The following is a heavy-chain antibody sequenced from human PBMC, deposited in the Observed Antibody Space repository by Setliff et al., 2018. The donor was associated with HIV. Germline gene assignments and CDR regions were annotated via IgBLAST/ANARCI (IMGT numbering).Heavy chain of an antibody. V-gene: IGHV1-3*01. CDR2: INAGNGVT. CDR3: ARGYCDTSGCLRGGDVS. Sequence: ASVKVSCKASGYSFTYYAVHWVRQAPGQRLEWMGWINAGNGVTRYAEKFQGRVTFTRDTSASTAYMELSSLRSADTAVYYCARGYCDTSGCLRGGDVSWGQGTLVTVSS. J-gene: IGHJ5*02. D-gene: IGHD3-22*01. CDR1: GYSFTYYA.